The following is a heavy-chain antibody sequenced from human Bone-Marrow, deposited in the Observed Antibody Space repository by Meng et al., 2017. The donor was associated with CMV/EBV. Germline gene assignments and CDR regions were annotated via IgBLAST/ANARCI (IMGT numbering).Heavy chain of an antibody. V-gene: IGHV3-30*03. CDR2: ISYDGSNK. D-gene: IGHD6-13*01. CDR1: GFIFNNYW. CDR3: ARGGSLGEQPLY. J-gene: IGHJ4*02. Sequence: GESLKISCATSGFIFNNYWMSWVRQAPGKGLEWVAVISYDGSNKYYADSVKGRFTISRDNSKNTLYLQMNSLRAEDTAVYYCARGGSLGEQPLYWGQGTLVTVSS.